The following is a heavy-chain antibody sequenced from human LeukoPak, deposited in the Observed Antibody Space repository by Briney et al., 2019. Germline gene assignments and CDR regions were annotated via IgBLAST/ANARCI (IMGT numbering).Heavy chain of an antibody. Sequence: GGSLRLSCATSGFSFTDYPMNRVCQAPGRGLEWISNIRTTAEGAKYAYYADSVRGRVTISRDDGKNTLYLHMNSLRDDDTVLYYAADGIRYAFDYWGQGILVTVSS. CDR2: IRTTAEGAKYA. CDR3: ADGIRYAFDY. J-gene: IGHJ4*02. D-gene: IGHD3-9*01. CDR1: GFSFTDYP. V-gene: IGHV3-48*02.